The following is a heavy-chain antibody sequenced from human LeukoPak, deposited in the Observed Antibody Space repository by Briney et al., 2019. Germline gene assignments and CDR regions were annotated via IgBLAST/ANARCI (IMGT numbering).Heavy chain of an antibody. CDR3: ARVGAAAGTMAGVYYFDY. V-gene: IGHV3-20*04. D-gene: IGHD6-13*01. J-gene: IGHJ4*02. CDR1: GFTFDDYG. CDR2: INWNGGST. Sequence: GGSLRLSCAASGFTFDDYGMSWVRQAPGEGLEWVSGINWNGGSTGYADSVKGRFTISRDNAKNSLYLQMNSLRAEDTALYYCARVGAAAGTMAGVYYFDYWGQGTLVTVSS.